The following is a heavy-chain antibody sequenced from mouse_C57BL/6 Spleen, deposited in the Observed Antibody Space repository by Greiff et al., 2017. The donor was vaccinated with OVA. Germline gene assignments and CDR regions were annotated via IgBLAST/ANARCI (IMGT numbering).Heavy chain of an antibody. CDR2: ISDGGSYT. J-gene: IGHJ3*01. V-gene: IGHV5-4*01. CDR1: GFTFSSYA. Sequence: EVMLVESGGGLVKPGGSLKLSCAASGFTFSSYAMSWVRQTPEKRLEWVATISDGGSYTYYPDNVKGRFTISRDNAKTNLYLQMSHLKSEDAAMYYCARESGSGFAYWGQGTLVTVSA. CDR3: ARESGSGFAY.